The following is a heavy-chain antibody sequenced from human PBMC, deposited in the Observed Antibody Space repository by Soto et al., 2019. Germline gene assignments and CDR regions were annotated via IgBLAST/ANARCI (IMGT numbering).Heavy chain of an antibody. J-gene: IGHJ4*02. CDR2: TYYRSKWYN. Sequence: SQTLSLTCAISGDSVSSNSAAWNWIRQSPSRGLEWLGRTYYRSKWYNDYAVSAKSRITINPDTSKNQFSLQLNSVTPDDTAVYYCARDHEVVGATYFDCWGQGTLVTVSS. CDR3: ARDHEVVGATYFDC. CDR1: GDSVSSNSAA. D-gene: IGHD2-15*01. V-gene: IGHV6-1*01.